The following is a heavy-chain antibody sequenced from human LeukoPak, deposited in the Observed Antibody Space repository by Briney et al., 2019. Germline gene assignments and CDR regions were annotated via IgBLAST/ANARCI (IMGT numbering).Heavy chain of an antibody. J-gene: IGHJ4*02. Sequence: SETLPLTCTVSGGSISSGGYYWSWIRQPPGKGLEWIGYIYYSGSTNYNPSLKSRVTISVDTSKNQFSLKLSSVTAADTAVYYCARVPQKYRPIDYWGQGTLVTVSS. CDR1: GGSISSGGYY. CDR2: IYYSGST. D-gene: IGHD5-18*01. CDR3: ARVPQKYRPIDY. V-gene: IGHV4-61*08.